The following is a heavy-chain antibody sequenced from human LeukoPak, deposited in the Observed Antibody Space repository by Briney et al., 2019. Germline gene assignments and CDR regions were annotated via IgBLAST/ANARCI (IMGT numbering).Heavy chain of an antibody. D-gene: IGHD3-9*01. CDR3: ASRGDYDILTGYYTGGLGPVDY. Sequence: GGSLRLSCAASGFTFSSYSMNWVRQAPGKGLEWVSSISYSSSYIYYADSVKGRFTISRDNAKNSLYLQMNSLRAEDTAVYYCASRGDYDILTGYYTGGLGPVDYWGQGTLVTVSS. J-gene: IGHJ4*02. CDR1: GFTFSSYS. CDR2: ISYSSSYI. V-gene: IGHV3-21*01.